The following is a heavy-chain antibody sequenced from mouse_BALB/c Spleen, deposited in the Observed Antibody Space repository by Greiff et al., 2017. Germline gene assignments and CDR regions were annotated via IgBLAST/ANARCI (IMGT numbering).Heavy chain of an antibody. CDR3: VRQGSFYFDY. D-gene: IGHD1-1*01. CDR2: IRSKSNNYAT. CDR1: GFTFNTYA. J-gene: IGHJ2*01. Sequence: EVKLVESGGGLVQPKGSLKLSCAASGFTFNTYAMNWVRQAPGKGLEWVARIRSKSNNYATYYADSVKDRFTISRDDSQSMLYLQMNNLKTEDTAMYYCVRQGSFYFDYWGQGTTLTVSS. V-gene: IGHV10-1*02.